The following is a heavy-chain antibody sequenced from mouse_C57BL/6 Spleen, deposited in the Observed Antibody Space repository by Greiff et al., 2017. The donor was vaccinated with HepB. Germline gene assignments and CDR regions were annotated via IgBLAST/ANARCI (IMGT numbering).Heavy chain of an antibody. CDR1: GYTFTDYY. Sequence: VQLQQSGPVLVKPGASVKMSCKASGYTFTDYYMNWVKQSHGKSLEWIGVINPYNGGTSYNQKFKGKATLTVDKSSSTAYMELNSLTSEDSAVYYCARSATMVTGDYFDYWGQGTTLTVSS. J-gene: IGHJ2*01. CDR3: ARSATMVTGDYFDY. V-gene: IGHV1-19*01. CDR2: INPYNGGT. D-gene: IGHD2-2*01.